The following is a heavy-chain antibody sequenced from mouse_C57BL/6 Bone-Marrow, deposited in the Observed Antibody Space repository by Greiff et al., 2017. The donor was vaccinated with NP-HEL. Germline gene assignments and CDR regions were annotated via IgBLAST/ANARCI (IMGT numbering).Heavy chain of an antibody. V-gene: IGHV1-81*01. CDR1: GYTFTSYG. J-gene: IGHJ4*01. D-gene: IGHD1-1*01. Sequence: VQLQQSGAELARPGASVKLSCKASGYTFTSYGISWVKQRTGQGLEWIGEIYPRSGNTYYIETFKGKATLTADKSSSTAYMALRSLTSEDSAVYFCARWGYYGSSYAMDYWGQGTSVTVSS. CDR2: IYPRSGNT. CDR3: ARWGYYGSSYAMDY.